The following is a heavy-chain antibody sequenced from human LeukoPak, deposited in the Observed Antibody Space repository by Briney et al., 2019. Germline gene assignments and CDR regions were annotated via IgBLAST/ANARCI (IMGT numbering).Heavy chain of an antibody. CDR2: IYYSGSS. CDR3: ARRRTMFGYFAGEFDY. D-gene: IGHD3-10*02. CDR1: GGSISSSSYY. V-gene: IGHV4-39*01. Sequence: SETLSLTCTVSGGSISSSSYYWGWIRQPPGKGLEWIGSIYYSGSSNNNPSLKSRVTISVDTSKNQFSLKLSPVTAADTAVYYCARRRTMFGYFAGEFDYWGQGTLVTVSS. J-gene: IGHJ4*02.